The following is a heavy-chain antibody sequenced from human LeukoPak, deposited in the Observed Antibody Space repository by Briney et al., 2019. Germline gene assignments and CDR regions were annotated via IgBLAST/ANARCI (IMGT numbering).Heavy chain of an antibody. Sequence: GGSLRLYCAASGFTFSSYWMHWDRQAPGKGLVWVSRINSDGNTTNYADSVKGRFTISRDNAKNTLYLQINSLRAEDTAVYYCARAGQAGRVFDYWGQGNLVTVSS. CDR1: GFTFSSYW. V-gene: IGHV3-74*01. D-gene: IGHD1-1*01. CDR3: ARAGQAGRVFDY. CDR2: INSDGNTT. J-gene: IGHJ4*02.